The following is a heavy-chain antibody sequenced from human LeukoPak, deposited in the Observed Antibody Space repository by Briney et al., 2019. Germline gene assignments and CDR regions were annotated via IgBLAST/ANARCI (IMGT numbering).Heavy chain of an antibody. D-gene: IGHD6-13*01. CDR1: GYSISSGYY. J-gene: IGHJ4*02. Sequence: PSETLSLTCAVSGYSISSGYYWGWIRQPPGKGLEWIGSIYHSGSTYYNPSLKSRVTISVDTSKNQFSPKLSSVTAADTAVYYCARREEQQLVPEFRYWGQGTLVTVSS. CDR2: IYHSGST. CDR3: ARREEQQLVPEFRY. V-gene: IGHV4-38-2*01.